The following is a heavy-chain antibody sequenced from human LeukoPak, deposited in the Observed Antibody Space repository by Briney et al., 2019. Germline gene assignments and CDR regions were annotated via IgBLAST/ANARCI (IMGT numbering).Heavy chain of an antibody. CDR3: ARVGNGLSTCGGGNCPT. V-gene: IGHV1-2*06. CDR2: INPNSGDT. D-gene: IGHD2-15*01. J-gene: IGHJ5*02. Sequence: GASVKVSCKASGYTFTGYYMHWVRQAPGQGLEWMGRINPNSGDTNYAQKFQGRVTMTRDTSISTAYMELSRLRSDDTAVYYCARVGNGLSTCGGGNCPTWGQGTLVTVSS. CDR1: GYTFTGYY.